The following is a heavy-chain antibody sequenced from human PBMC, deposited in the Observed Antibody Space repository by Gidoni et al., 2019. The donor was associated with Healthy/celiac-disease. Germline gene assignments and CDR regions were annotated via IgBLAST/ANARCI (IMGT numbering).Heavy chain of an antibody. CDR1: GGSISSGGYS. J-gene: IGHJ4*02. Sequence: QLQLQESGSGLVKPSQTLSLTCAVSGGSISSGGYSWSWSRQPPGKGLEWIGYISHSGSTYYNPSLKSRVTISVDRSKNQFSLKLSSVTAADTAVYYCARGSGYSSSWYALYFDYWGQGTLVTVSS. CDR3: ARGSGYSSSWYALYFDY. CDR2: ISHSGST. V-gene: IGHV4-30-2*01. D-gene: IGHD6-13*01.